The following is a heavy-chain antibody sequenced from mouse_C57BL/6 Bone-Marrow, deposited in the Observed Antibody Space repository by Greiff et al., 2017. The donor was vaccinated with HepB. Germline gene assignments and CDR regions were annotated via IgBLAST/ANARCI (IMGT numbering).Heavy chain of an antibody. J-gene: IGHJ4*01. Sequence: EVQVVESGGDLVKPGGSLKLSCAASGFTFSSYGMSWVRQTPDKRLEWVATISSGGSYTYYPDSVKGRFTISRDNAKNTLYLQMSSLKTEDTAMYYCARRRTGTYYAMDYWGQGTSVTVSS. V-gene: IGHV5-6*01. CDR3: ARRRTGTYYAMDY. CDR1: GFTFSSYG. D-gene: IGHD4-1*01. CDR2: ISSGGSYT.